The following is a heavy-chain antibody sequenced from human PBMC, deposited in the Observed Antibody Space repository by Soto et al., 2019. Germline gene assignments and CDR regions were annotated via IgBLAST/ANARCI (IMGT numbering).Heavy chain of an antibody. J-gene: IGHJ3*02. V-gene: IGHV1-2*04. D-gene: IGHD6-19*01. CDR3: AIDSSGWYGAFDI. Sequence: ASVKVSCKASGYTFTGYYMHWVRQAPGQGLEWMGWINPNSGGTNYAQKFQGWVTMTRDTSISTAYMELSRLRSDDTAVYYCAIDSSGWYGAFDIWGQATMVTVSS. CDR2: INPNSGGT. CDR1: GYTFTGYY.